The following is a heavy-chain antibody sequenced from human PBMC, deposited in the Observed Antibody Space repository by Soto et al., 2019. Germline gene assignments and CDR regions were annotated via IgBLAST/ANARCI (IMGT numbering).Heavy chain of an antibody. V-gene: IGHV1-69*17. CDR1: GDTFNSYV. CDR3: ATASIGPPGADL. D-gene: IGHD2-21*01. J-gene: IGHJ1*01. Sequence: QVQLVQSGAEVKRPGSSVKVSCESSGDTFNSYVISWVRQAPGQGLEWMGGIIPIIGVTHYAQKFQGRVTIGALSPTGTAHMDLPNLGFEDTALYFCATASIGPPGADLWGQGGLVTVSS. CDR2: IIPIIGVT.